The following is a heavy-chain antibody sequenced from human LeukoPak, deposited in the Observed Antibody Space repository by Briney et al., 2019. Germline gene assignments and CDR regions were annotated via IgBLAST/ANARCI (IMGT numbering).Heavy chain of an antibody. CDR1: GFTFDDYA. CDR2: ISWNSGSI. Sequence: PGRSLRLSCAASGFTFDDYAMHWVRQAPGKGLEWVSGISWNSGSIGYADSVKGRFTISRDNAKNSLYLQMNSLRAEDTALYYCAKDIGGGAVPSLITFGGAYFDYWGQGTLVTVSS. V-gene: IGHV3-9*01. J-gene: IGHJ4*02. CDR3: AKDIGGGAVPSLITFGGAYFDY. D-gene: IGHD3-16*01.